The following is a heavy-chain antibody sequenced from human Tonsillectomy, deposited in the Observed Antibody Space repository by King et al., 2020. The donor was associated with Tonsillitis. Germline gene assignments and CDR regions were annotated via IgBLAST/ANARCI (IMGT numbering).Heavy chain of an antibody. CDR3: TGRGDSYGSVFDY. J-gene: IGHJ4*02. V-gene: IGHV4-59*01. CDR2: TFYSGTTYSRTT. Sequence: QLQESGPGLVKPSETLSLTCTVSGGSISRYYWNWIRQTPGKGLEWIGFTFYSGTTYSRTTQYNPSLKGRVTISADTSKRQFYLRLTSVTTADTGAYYCTGRGDSYGSVFDYWGQGIPVTVSS. CDR1: GGSISRYY. D-gene: IGHD5-18*01.